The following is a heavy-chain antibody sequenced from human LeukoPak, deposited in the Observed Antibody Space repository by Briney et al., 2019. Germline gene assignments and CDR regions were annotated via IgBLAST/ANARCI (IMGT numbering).Heavy chain of an antibody. D-gene: IGHD4-17*01. Sequence: PGGSLRLSXAASGFTFSSYSMNWVRQAPGKGLEWVSSISSSSSYIYYADSVKGRFTISRDNAKNSLYLQMNGLRAEDTAVYYCARDYGDYAHFDYWGQGTLVTVSS. CDR3: ARDYGDYAHFDY. CDR2: ISSSSSYI. CDR1: GFTFSSYS. J-gene: IGHJ4*02. V-gene: IGHV3-21*01.